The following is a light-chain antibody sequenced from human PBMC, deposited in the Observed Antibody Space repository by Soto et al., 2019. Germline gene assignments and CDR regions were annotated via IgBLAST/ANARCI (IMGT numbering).Light chain of an antibody. J-gene: IGLJ1*01. CDR3: SSYTSSSTLEV. CDR1: SSDVGGYNY. CDR2: DVS. Sequence: QSALTQPACVSGSPGQSITISCTGTSSDVGGYNYVSWYQQHPGKAPKLMIYDVSNRPSGVSNRFSGSKSGNTASLTISGLQAEDEADYYCSSYTSSSTLEVFGTGTKVTVL. V-gene: IGLV2-14*01.